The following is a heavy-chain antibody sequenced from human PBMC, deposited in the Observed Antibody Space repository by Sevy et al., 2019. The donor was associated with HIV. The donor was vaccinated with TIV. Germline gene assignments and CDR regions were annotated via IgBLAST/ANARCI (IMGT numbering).Heavy chain of an antibody. CDR3: ARSGEKRITMVRGVIGAFDI. Sequence: SETLSLTCTVSGGSISSYYWSWIRQPAGKGLERIGRIYTSGSTNYNPSLKSRVTMSVDTSKNQFSLRLGSVTAADTAVYYWARSGEKRITMVRGVIGAFDIWGQGTMVTVSS. D-gene: IGHD3-10*01. J-gene: IGHJ3*02. V-gene: IGHV4-4*07. CDR1: GGSISSYY. CDR2: IYTSGST.